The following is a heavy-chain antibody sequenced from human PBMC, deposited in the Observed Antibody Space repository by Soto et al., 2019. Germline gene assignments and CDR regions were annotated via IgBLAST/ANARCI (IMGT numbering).Heavy chain of an antibody. CDR2: ISAYNGNT. CDR1: GYTFTSYG. V-gene: IGHV1-18*01. CDR3: ARDHLGDYGDYGLMGYFYNYMDV. J-gene: IGHJ6*03. Sequence: QVQLVQSGAEVKKPGASVKVSCKASGYTFTSYGISWVRQAPGQGLEWMGWISAYNGNTNYAQKLQGRVTMTTATSASTAYTELRSLRSDDTPVYYCARDHLGDYGDYGLMGYFYNYMDVWGKGTSVTVSS. D-gene: IGHD4-17*01.